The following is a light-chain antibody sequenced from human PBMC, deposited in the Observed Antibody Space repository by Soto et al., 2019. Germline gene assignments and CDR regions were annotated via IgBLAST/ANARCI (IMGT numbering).Light chain of an antibody. V-gene: IGLV1-44*01. Sequence: QSILTQTPSASGTPGQTITISCSGATSNIGSNPVGWFQQLPGTAPRLLIYSDDQRPSGVPDRISGSKSGTSASLAIRGLQSEDEADYYCQSYDSSLSGVVFGGGTKVTVL. CDR1: TSNIGSNP. CDR3: QSYDSSLSGVV. CDR2: SDD. J-gene: IGLJ2*01.